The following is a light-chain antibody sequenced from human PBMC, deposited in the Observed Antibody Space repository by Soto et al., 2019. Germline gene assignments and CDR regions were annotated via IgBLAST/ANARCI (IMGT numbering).Light chain of an antibody. CDR1: QSVSSSY. Sequence: EIVLTQSPGTLSLSPGERATLSCRASQSVSSSYLAWYQQKPGQAPRLLIHGASSRATGIPDRFSGSGSGTDFTLIISRLEPEDFAVYYCQQYGSSPRTFGQGTKVDI. J-gene: IGKJ1*01. CDR3: QQYGSSPRT. CDR2: GAS. V-gene: IGKV3-20*01.